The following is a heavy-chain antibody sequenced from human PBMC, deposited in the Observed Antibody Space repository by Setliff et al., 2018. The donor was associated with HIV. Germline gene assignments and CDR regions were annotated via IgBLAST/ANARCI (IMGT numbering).Heavy chain of an antibody. CDR1: GGSISSHY. D-gene: IGHD6-19*01. CDR3: AREAHSSGWYKQVR. V-gene: IGHV4-59*11. CDR2: IYYSGST. J-gene: IGHJ4*02. Sequence: PSETLSLTCTVSGGSISSHYWSWIRQPPGKGLEWIGSIYYSGSTNYNPSLKSRVTISVDTSKNQFSLKLSSVTAADTAVYYCAREAHSSGWYKQVRWGQGTLVTVSS.